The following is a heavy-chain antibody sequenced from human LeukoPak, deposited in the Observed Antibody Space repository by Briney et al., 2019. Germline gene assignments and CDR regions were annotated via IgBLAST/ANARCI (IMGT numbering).Heavy chain of an antibody. V-gene: IGHV3-30-3*01. J-gene: IGHJ4*02. CDR2: ISYDGSNK. Sequence: GGSLRLSCAASGFTFSNYAMHWVRQAPGKGLEWVAVISYDGSNKYYADSVKGRFTISRDNSKNTLYLQMNSLRAEDTAVYYCARDKEGLDYWGQGTLVTVSS. CDR1: GFTFSNYA. CDR3: ARDKEGLDY.